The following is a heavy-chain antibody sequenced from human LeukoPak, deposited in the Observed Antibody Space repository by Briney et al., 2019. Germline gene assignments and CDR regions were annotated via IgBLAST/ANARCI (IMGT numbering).Heavy chain of an antibody. J-gene: IGHJ4*02. D-gene: IGHD6-13*01. V-gene: IGHV4-59*01. CDR1: GGSISSYY. CDR3: ARVGYSSSGGFDY. CDR2: IYYSGST. Sequence: SETLSLTCTVSGGSISSYYWSWIRQPPGKGLEWIGYIYYSGSTNYNPSLKSRVTISVDTSKNQFSLKLSSVTAADTAVYYCARVGYSSSGGFDYWGQGTLVAVSS.